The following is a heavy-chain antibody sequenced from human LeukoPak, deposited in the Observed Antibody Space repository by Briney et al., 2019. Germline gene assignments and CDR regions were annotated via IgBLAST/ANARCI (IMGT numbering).Heavy chain of an antibody. CDR3: ARGRRATIRSGYDSRVYYFDY. Sequence: GASVKVSCKASGYTFTSYDINWVRQATGQGLEWMGWMNPNSGNTGYAQKFQGRVTITRNTSISTAYMELSSLRSEDTAVYYCARGRRATIRSGYDSRVYYFDYWGQGTLVTVSS. J-gene: IGHJ4*02. CDR1: GYTFTSYD. CDR2: MNPNSGNT. D-gene: IGHD5-12*01. V-gene: IGHV1-8*03.